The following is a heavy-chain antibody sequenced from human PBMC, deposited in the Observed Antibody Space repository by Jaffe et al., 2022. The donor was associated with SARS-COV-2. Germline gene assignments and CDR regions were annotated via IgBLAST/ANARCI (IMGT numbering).Heavy chain of an antibody. V-gene: IGHV3-11*01. CDR2: INTPGTTI. J-gene: IGHJ5*01. CDR3: ARDKYNWNWIEY. Sequence: QVQLVESGGGLVKPGGSLRLSCTASGFSVSDHYITWIRQAPGKGLEWVSFINTPGTTITYADSVRGRFTISRDNAKNSVYLQMNSLRVDDTAVYYCARDKYNWNWIEYWGQGTLVTVSS. CDR1: GFSVSDHY. D-gene: IGHD1-1*01.